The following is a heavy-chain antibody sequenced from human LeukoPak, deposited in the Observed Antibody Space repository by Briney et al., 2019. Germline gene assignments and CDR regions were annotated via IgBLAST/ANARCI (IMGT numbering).Heavy chain of an antibody. CDR1: GGSFSGYY. J-gene: IGHJ6*03. D-gene: IGHD3-16*01. Sequence: SETLSLTCAVYGGSFSGYYWSWIRQPPGKGLEWIGEINHSGSTNYNPSLKSRVTISVDTSKNQFSLKLSSVTAADTAVYYCARRSGDPFNYYYYYMDVWGKGTTVTISS. V-gene: IGHV4-34*01. CDR3: ARRSGDPFNYYYYYMDV. CDR2: INHSGST.